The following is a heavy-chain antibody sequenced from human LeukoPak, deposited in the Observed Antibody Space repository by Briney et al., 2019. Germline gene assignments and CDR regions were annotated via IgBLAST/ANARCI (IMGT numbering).Heavy chain of an antibody. J-gene: IGHJ3*02. CDR2: ISSSRNDI. D-gene: IGHD3-22*01. CDR1: GFTFSTYN. Sequence: GSLRLSCAASGFTFSTYNMNWVRQAPGKGLEWVSSISSSRNDIYYADSVKGRFTISRDNRKNSLYLQMNSLRDEDTAVYYCARRSDSSGYHDAFDIWGQGTMVTVSS. V-gene: IGHV3-21*01. CDR3: ARRSDSSGYHDAFDI.